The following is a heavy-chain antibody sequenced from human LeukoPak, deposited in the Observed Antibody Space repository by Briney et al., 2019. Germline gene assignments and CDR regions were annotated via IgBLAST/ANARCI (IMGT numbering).Heavy chain of an antibody. J-gene: IGHJ4*02. CDR2: INHSGST. V-gene: IGHV4-34*01. D-gene: IGHD3-9*01. CDR1: GGSFSGYY. CDR3: ARGRLRYFDWLSNPPVYFDY. Sequence: SETLSLTCAVYGGSFSGYYWSWIRQPPGKGLEWIGEINHSGSTNYNPSLKSRVTISVDTSKNQFSLKLSSVTAADTAAYYCARGRLRYFDWLSNPPVYFDYWGQGTLVTVSS.